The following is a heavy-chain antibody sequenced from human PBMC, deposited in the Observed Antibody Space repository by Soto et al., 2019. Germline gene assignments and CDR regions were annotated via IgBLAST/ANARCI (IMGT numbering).Heavy chain of an antibody. CDR3: ARDRSGGYYYYYYGMDV. CDR1: GFTFSSYA. D-gene: IGHD2-15*01. V-gene: IGHV3-30-3*01. CDR2: ISYDGSNK. Sequence: PGGSLRLSCAASGFTFSSYAMHWVRQAPGKGLEWVAVISYDGSNKYYADSVKGRFTISRDNSKNTLYLQMNSLRAEDTAVYYCARDRSGGYYYYYYGMDVWGQGTTVTVSS. J-gene: IGHJ6*02.